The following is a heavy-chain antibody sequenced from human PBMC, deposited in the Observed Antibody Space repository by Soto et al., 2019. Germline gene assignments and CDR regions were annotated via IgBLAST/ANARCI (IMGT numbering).Heavy chain of an antibody. CDR3: ARQSGSGSNWFAP. CDR1: VSSISSSNYY. V-gene: IGHV4-39*01. D-gene: IGHD3-10*01. CDR2: IYYSGST. Sequence: PSQTLSLTCTFSVSSISSSNYYWAWIRQPPGKWLEWIGSIYYSGSTYYNPSLKSRVTISVDTSKNQFSLKLSSVTAADTAVYYCARQSGSGSNWFAPWGEGPLVTVS. J-gene: IGHJ5*02.